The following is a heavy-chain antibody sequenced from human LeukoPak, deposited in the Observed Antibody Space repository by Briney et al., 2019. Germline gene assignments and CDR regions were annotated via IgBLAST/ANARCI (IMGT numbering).Heavy chain of an antibody. D-gene: IGHD3-9*01. J-gene: IGHJ3*02. V-gene: IGHV3-48*03. CDR1: GFTFSSYE. CDR3: ARDSRHFDWLSGAAFDI. Sequence: GGSLRLSCAASGFTFSSYEMNWVRQAPGKGLEWVSYISSSGSTIYYADSVKGRFTISRDNAKNSLYLQMNSLRAEDTAVYYCARDSRHFDWLSGAAFDIWGQGTMVTVSS. CDR2: ISSSGSTI.